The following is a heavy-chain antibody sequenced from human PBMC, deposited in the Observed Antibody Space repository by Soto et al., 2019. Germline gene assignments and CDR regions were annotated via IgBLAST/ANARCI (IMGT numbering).Heavy chain of an antibody. D-gene: IGHD3-16*02. J-gene: IGHJ6*02. CDR2: ISWNSGSI. CDR3: AKEGYVWGSYRPSMDV. Sequence: PGGSLRLSCAASGFTFSTFDMTWVRQAPGKGLEWVSGISWNSGSIGYADSVKGRFTISRDNAKNSLYLQMNSLRAEDTALYYCAKEGYVWGSYRPSMDVWGHGTTVTVSS. CDR1: GFTFSTFD. V-gene: IGHV3-9*01.